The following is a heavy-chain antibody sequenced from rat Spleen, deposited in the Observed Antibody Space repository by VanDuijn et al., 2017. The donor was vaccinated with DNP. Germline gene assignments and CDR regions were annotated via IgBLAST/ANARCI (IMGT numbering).Heavy chain of an antibody. CDR1: GFTFSDYN. D-gene: IGHD1-7*01. Sequence: EVQLVESGGDLVQPGRSLKLSCAASGFTFSDYNLAWVRQAPTTGLEWVASINPDGGSTYYRDSVKGRFTISRDNAKSTLYLQMNSLRSEDTATYYCATSSYFGYDYGFAYWGQGTLVTVSS. J-gene: IGHJ3*01. CDR2: INPDGGST. V-gene: IGHV5-7*01. CDR3: ATSSYFGYDYGFAY.